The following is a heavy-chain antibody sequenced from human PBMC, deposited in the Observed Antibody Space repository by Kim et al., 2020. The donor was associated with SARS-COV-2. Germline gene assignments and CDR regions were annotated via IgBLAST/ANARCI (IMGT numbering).Heavy chain of an antibody. CDR2: ISGSGDDT. CDR1: GFTFSNYA. Sequence: GGSLRLSCAASGFTFSNYAMSWVRQAPGKGLEWVSGISGSGDDTIYADSVKGRFTISRDNSTNTMHLQMNSLRGEDTAVYYCAKDGKSGYDALNWFAPWSVRFTISRAETTNSVHRQRTRLGGEDTAVYCCAKDGKSGYDAFNWVDPWGQGTLVTVSS. CDR3: AKDGKSGYDALNWFAPWSVRFTISRAETTNSVHRQRTRLGGEDTAVYCCAKDGKSGYDAFNWVDP. J-gene: IGHJ5*02. V-gene: IGHV3-23*01. D-gene: IGHD5-12*01.